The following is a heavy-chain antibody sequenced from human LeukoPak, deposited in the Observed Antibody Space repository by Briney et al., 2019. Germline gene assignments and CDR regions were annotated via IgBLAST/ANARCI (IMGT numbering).Heavy chain of an antibody. Sequence: GGSLRLSCAASGFTFSSYAMHWVRQAPGKGLEWVAVISYDGSNKYYADSVKGRFTISRDISKNTLYLQMNSLRAEDTAVYYCARSTGYGSFDYWGQGTLVTVSS. V-gene: IGHV3-30-3*01. CDR1: GFTFSSYA. CDR3: ARSTGYGSFDY. CDR2: ISYDGSNK. D-gene: IGHD3-10*01. J-gene: IGHJ4*02.